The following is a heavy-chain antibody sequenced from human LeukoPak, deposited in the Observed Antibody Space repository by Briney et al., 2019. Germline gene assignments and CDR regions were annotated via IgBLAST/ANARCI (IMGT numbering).Heavy chain of an antibody. V-gene: IGHV1-69*13. Sequence: ASVKVSCKASGGTFSSYAISWVRQAPGQGLEWMGRIIPIFGTANYAQKFQGRVTITADESTSTAYMELSSLRSEDTAVYYCATNTWASLQYYFDYWGQGTLVTVSS. CDR2: IIPIFGTA. D-gene: IGHD4-11*01. J-gene: IGHJ4*02. CDR3: ATNTWASLQYYFDY. CDR1: GGTFSSYA.